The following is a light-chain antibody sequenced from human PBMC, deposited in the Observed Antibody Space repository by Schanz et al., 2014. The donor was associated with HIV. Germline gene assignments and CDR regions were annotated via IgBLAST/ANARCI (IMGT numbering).Light chain of an antibody. CDR1: QSVSSY. CDR2: DAS. CDR3: QQYGTSPPVT. J-gene: IGKJ5*01. V-gene: IGKV3-11*01. Sequence: EIVLTQSPATLSLSPGERATLSCRASQSVSSYLAWYQQKPGQAPRLLIYDASNRATGIPARFSGSGSGTDFTLTISRLEPGDFAVYYCQQYGTSPPVTFGQGTRLEIK.